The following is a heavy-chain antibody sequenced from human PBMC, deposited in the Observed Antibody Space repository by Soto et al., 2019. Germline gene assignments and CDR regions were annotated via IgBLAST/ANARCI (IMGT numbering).Heavy chain of an antibody. J-gene: IGHJ3*02. CDR3: ATSDWNYRDGAFDI. V-gene: IGHV1-24*01. CDR1: GYTLTELS. CDR2: FDPEDGET. Sequence: ASVKVSCKVSGYTLTELSMHWVRQAPGKGLEWMGGFDPEDGETIYAQKFQGRVTMTEDTSTDTAYMELSSLRSEDTAVYYCATSDWNYRDGAFDIWGQGKMVTVSS. D-gene: IGHD1-7*01.